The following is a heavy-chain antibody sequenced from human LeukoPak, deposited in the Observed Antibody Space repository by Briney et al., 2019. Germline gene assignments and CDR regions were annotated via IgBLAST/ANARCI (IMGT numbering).Heavy chain of an antibody. CDR1: GGAISSYY. CDR2: IYYSGNT. V-gene: IGHV4-59*01. CDR3: ARVGNGHFDY. Sequence: SETLSLTCIVSGGAISSYYWSWIRQPPGKRLEWVGYIYYSGNTNYNPSLKSRVTISIDTSKNQFSLKLSSVTAADTAVYYCARVGNGHFDYWGQGTLVTVSS. D-gene: IGHD2-8*01. J-gene: IGHJ4*02.